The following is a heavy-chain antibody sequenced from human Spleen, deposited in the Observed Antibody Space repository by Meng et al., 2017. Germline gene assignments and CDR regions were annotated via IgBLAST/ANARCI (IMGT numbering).Heavy chain of an antibody. V-gene: IGHV3-30*01. CDR3: ARDYGYFSHFDY. Sequence: GESLKISCAASGFTFSRYTMHWVRQAPGKGPECVAAIRYDGSNKYYADSVKGRFTISRDNSKNTLYLQMNSLRAEDTAVYYCARDYGYFSHFDYWGQGTLVTVSS. D-gene: IGHD5-18*01. J-gene: IGHJ4*02. CDR2: IRYDGSNK. CDR1: GFTFSRYT.